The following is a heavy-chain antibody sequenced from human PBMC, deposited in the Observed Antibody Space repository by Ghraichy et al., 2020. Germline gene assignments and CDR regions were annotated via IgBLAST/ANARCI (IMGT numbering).Heavy chain of an antibody. Sequence: ASVKVSCKASGYTFTSYDINWVRQATGQGLEWMGWMNPNSGNTGYAQKFQGRVTMTRNTSISTAYMELSSLRSEDTAVYYCARGGGEQQLVGWSKHYYYYGMDVWGQGTTVTVSS. V-gene: IGHV1-8*01. J-gene: IGHJ6*02. CDR3: ARGGGEQQLVGWSKHYYYYGMDV. CDR2: MNPNSGNT. D-gene: IGHD6-13*01. CDR1: GYTFTSYD.